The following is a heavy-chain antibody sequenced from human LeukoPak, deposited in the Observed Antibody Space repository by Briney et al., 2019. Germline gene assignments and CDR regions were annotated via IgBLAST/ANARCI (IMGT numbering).Heavy chain of an antibody. V-gene: IGHV3-48*03. CDR2: ISSSGSTI. J-gene: IGHJ3*02. D-gene: IGHD2-2*01. Sequence: GGSLRLSCAASGFTFRSYEMNWVRQAPGKGLEWVAYISSSGSTIHYADSVKGRFTISRDNAKNSLYLQMNSLRAEDTAVYDCARDGVVPAAMIAFETSGQGT. CDR3: ARDGVVPAAMIAFET. CDR1: GFTFRSYE.